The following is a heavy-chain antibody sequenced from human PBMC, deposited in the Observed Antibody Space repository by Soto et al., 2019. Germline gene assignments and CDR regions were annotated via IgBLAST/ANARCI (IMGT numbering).Heavy chain of an antibody. J-gene: IGHJ5*02. Sequence: GGSLRLSCAASGFTFSSYSMNWVRQAPGKGLEWVSSISSSSSYIYYADSVKGRFTISRDNAKNSLYLQMNSLRAEDTAVYYCAIAAAGPAFDPWGQGTLVTVSS. D-gene: IGHD6-13*01. CDR2: ISSSSSYI. CDR3: AIAAAGPAFDP. CDR1: GFTFSSYS. V-gene: IGHV3-21*01.